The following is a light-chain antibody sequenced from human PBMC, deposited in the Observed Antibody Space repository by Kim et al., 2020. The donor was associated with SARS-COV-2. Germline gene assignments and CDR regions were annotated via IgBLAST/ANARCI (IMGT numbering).Light chain of an antibody. CDR2: RNT. Sequence: SVALGQTATIAYEGNNIGTKNVHWFQQKPGQAPVVVISRNTNRPSGIPERFSGSNSGNTATLTISRAQPGDETDSYCQVWDSSTGAFGGGTKLTVL. CDR3: QVWDSSTGA. J-gene: IGLJ3*02. CDR1: NIGTKN. V-gene: IGLV3-9*01.